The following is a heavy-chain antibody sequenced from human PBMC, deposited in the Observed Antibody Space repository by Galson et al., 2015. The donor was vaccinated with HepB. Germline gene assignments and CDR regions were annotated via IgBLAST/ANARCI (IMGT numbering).Heavy chain of an antibody. CDR1: GGSISSGSYY. J-gene: IGHJ6*03. D-gene: IGHD5-18*01. Sequence: TLSLTCTVSGGSISSGSYYWSWIRQPAGKGLEWIGRIYTSGSTNYNPSLKSRVTMSVDTSKNQFSLKLSSVTAADTAVYYCAREGDGYSYGDYYYMDVWGKGTTVTVSS. V-gene: IGHV4-61*02. CDR2: IYTSGST. CDR3: AREGDGYSYGDYYYMDV.